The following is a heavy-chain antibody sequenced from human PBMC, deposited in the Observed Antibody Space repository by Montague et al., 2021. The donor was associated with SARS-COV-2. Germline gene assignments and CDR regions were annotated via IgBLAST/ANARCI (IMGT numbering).Heavy chain of an antibody. CDR2: INHNGST. D-gene: IGHD2-8*01. CDR3: ARETPHGLFDY. J-gene: IGHJ4*02. V-gene: IGHV4-34*01. CDR1: GGSFSSYH. Sequence: SETLSLTCVVSGGSFSSYHWSWIRQPPGKGLEWIGEINHNGSTTYTPSLKSRVTISIDTSKNQFSLRLTSVTATDTAVYYCARETPHGLFDYWGQGSLVTISS.